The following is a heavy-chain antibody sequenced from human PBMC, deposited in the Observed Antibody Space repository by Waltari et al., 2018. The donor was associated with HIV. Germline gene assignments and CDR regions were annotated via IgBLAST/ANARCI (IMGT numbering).Heavy chain of an antibody. CDR1: GFTFSSYW. CDR3: ARSLYYDFWSAYPPDY. V-gene: IGHV3-74*03. Sequence: LSCVASGFTFSSYWMHWVRQAPGKGLVWFSRVSSDGNSTVYADSVKGRFTISRDNAKNTLFLQMNSLRVEDTAVYFCARSLYYDFWSAYPPDYWGQGTRVTVSS. CDR2: VSSDGNST. D-gene: IGHD3-3*01. J-gene: IGHJ4*02.